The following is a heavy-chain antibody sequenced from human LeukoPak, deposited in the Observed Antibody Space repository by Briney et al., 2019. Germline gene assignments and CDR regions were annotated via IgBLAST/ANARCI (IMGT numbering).Heavy chain of an antibody. J-gene: IGHJ4*02. CDR1: GVTVSSNY. Sequence: GGSLRLSCAASGVTVSSNYMSWVRQAPGKGLEWVSVIYSGGFTDYADSVKGRFTISRDNSKNTLYLQMNSLRVEDTAVYYCASGKATAMAQGYWGQGTLVTVSS. V-gene: IGHV3-53*01. CDR2: IYSGGFT. D-gene: IGHD5-18*01. CDR3: ASGKATAMAQGY.